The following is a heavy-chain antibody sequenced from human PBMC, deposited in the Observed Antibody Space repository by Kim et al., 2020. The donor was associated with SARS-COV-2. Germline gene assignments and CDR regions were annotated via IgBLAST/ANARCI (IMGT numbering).Heavy chain of an antibody. CDR2: IVSDSRYT. J-gene: IGHJ6*03. D-gene: IGHD5-12*01. CDR3: AREPYNGRYGAHYNYYMDV. CDR1: GFAFSNYN. Sequence: GGSLRLSCAASGFAFSNYNMNWVRQAPGKALEWVSSIVSDSRYTFYADSVSGRFTISRDTADNSLYLQMSSLRAEDTAVYYCAREPYNGRYGAHYNYYMDVWGKETAVTVSS. V-gene: IGHV3-21*06.